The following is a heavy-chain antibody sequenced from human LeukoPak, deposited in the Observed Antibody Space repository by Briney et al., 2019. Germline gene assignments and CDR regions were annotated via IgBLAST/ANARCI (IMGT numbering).Heavy chain of an antibody. Sequence: PGGSLRLSCAASGFTFSSYAMSWVRQAPGKGLEWVSAISGSGGSTYYADSVKGRFTISRDNSKNTLYLQMNSLRAEDTAVYYCAKCVDYYDSSGYYYNYYYGMDVWRQGTTVTVSS. D-gene: IGHD3-22*01. CDR2: ISGSGGST. J-gene: IGHJ6*02. CDR1: GFTFSSYA. CDR3: AKCVDYYDSSGYYYNYYYGMDV. V-gene: IGHV3-23*01.